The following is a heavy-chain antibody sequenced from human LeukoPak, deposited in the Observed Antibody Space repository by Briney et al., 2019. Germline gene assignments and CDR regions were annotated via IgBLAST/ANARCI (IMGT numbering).Heavy chain of an antibody. CDR3: ARGRYYCSSTSCYNYFDY. V-gene: IGHV1-8*03. J-gene: IGHJ4*02. D-gene: IGHD2-2*02. CDR2: MNPNSGNT. Sequence: ASVKVSCKASGYTSTSYDINWVRQATGQGLEWMGWMNPNSGNTGYAQKFQGRVTITRNTSISTAYMELSSLRSEDTAVYYCARGRYYCSSTSCYNYFDYWGQGTLVTVSS. CDR1: GYTSTSYD.